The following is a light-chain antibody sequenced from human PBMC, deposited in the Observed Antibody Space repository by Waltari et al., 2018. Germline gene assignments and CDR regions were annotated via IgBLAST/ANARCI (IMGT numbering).Light chain of an antibody. V-gene: IGLV2-14*01. CDR3: NSYAGSSSWV. J-gene: IGLJ3*02. CDR1: SSDVGFYNY. Sequence: QSALTQPASVSGSPGQSITISCTGTSSDVGFYNYVSWYQQHPGKAPKLMIYDVSDRHSGVSNRFSVSKSGNTASLTISGLQAEDEAYYYCNSYAGSSSWVFGGGTKLTVL. CDR2: DVS.